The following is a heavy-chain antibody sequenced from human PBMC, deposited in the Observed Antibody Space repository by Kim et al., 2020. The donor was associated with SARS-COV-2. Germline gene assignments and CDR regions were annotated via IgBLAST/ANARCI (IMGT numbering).Heavy chain of an antibody. V-gene: IGHV4-39*01. CDR1: GGSISSSSYY. D-gene: IGHD5-12*01. CDR3: ARLRGYSGYDNWFDP. Sequence: SETLSLTCTVSGGSISSSSYYWGWIRQPPGKGLEWIGSIYYSGSTYYNPSLKSRVTISVDTSKNQFSLKLSSVTAADTAVYYCARLRGYSGYDNWFDPWGQGTLVTVSS. J-gene: IGHJ5*02. CDR2: IYYSGST.